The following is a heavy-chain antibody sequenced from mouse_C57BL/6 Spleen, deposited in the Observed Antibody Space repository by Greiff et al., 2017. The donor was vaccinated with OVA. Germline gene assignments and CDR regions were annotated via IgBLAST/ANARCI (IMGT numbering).Heavy chain of an antibody. CDR3: AGDYGSSYWFAY. J-gene: IGHJ3*01. Sequence: QVQLQQPGTELAKPGASVKLSCKASGYTFTSYWMHWVKQRPGQGLEWIGNINPSNGGTNYNEKFKSKATLTVDKSSSTAYMQLSSLTSEDSAVYDCAGDYGSSYWFAYWGQGTLVTVSA. D-gene: IGHD1-1*01. CDR1: GYTFTSYW. V-gene: IGHV1-53*01. CDR2: INPSNGGT.